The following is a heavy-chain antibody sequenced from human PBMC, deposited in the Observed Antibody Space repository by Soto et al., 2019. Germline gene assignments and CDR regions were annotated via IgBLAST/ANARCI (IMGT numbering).Heavy chain of an antibody. J-gene: IGHJ3*02. Sequence: LRLSCAASGFTFSNYWMHWVRQAPGKGLVWVSRIKSDGSSTNYADSVKGRFTISRDNSKNTLYLQMNSLRAEDTAVYYCAKGLPYSSNWYDAFDIWGQGTMVTVSS. CDR3: AKGLPYSSNWYDAFDI. V-gene: IGHV3-74*01. CDR1: GFTFSNYW. D-gene: IGHD6-13*01. CDR2: IKSDGSST.